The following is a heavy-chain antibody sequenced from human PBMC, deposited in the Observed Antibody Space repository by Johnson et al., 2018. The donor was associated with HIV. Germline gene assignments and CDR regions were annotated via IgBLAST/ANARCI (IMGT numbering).Heavy chain of an antibody. CDR2: ISYDGSNK. CDR1: GFTFSSYV. Sequence: QVQLVESGGGVVQPGRSLRLSCAASGFTFSSYVMHWVRQAPGKGLEWVAVISYDGSNKYYADSVKGRFTISRDNSKNTLYLQMNSLRAEDTAVYYCAKGGANDAFDMWGQGTMVAVSS. J-gene: IGHJ3*02. CDR3: AKGGANDAFDM. D-gene: IGHD3-16*01. V-gene: IGHV3-30-3*01.